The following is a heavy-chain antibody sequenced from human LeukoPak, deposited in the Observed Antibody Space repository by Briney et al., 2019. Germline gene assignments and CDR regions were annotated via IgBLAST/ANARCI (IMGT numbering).Heavy chain of an antibody. CDR3: AKNYYDSSGYYLHYYYYYMDV. CDR2: IWYDGSNK. CDR1: GFTFSSYG. V-gene: IGHV3-33*06. J-gene: IGHJ6*03. D-gene: IGHD3-22*01. Sequence: PGGSLRLSCASSGFTFSSYGMHWVRQAPGKGLEWVAVIWYDGSNKYYADSVKGRFTISRDNSKNTLYLQMNSLRAEDTAVYYCAKNYYDSSGYYLHYYYYYMDVWGKGTTVTVS.